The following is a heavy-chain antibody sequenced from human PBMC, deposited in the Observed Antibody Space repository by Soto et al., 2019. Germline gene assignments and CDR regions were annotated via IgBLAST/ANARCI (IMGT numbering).Heavy chain of an antibody. CDR2: IWYDGSNK. Sequence: QVQLVESGGGVVQPGRSLRLSCAASGFTFSSYGMHWVRQAPGKGLEWVAVIWYDGSNKYYADSVKGRFTISRDNSKNTLYLQMNSLRAEDTAVYYCARSREWLSLDWFDPWGQGTLVTVSS. CDR3: ARSREWLSLDWFDP. V-gene: IGHV3-33*01. CDR1: GFTFSSYG. D-gene: IGHD3-3*01. J-gene: IGHJ5*02.